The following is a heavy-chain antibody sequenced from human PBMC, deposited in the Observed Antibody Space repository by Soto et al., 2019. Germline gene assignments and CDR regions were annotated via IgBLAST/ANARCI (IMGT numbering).Heavy chain of an antibody. D-gene: IGHD5-12*01. CDR1: GYTFTSYG. CDR3: ARGGDVNYYHGMDV. J-gene: IGHJ6*02. V-gene: IGHV1-18*01. CDR2: ISAYNGKT. Sequence: QVQLVQSGGEVKKPGASVKLSCTASGYTFTSYGISWVRQAPGQGLEWMGWISAYNGKTNYAQNVQGRVTMTTDTSTRTAYMDLRSLRSDDTAVYYCARGGDVNYYHGMDVWGLGTTVTVSS.